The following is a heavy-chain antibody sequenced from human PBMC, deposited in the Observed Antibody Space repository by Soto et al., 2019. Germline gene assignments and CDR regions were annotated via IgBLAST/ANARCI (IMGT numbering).Heavy chain of an antibody. V-gene: IGHV4-39*01. CDR2: IYYSGST. Sequence: QLQLQESGPGLVKPSETLSLTCTVSGGSISSSSYYWGWIRQPPGKGLEWIGSIYYSGSTYYNPSLKSRVTISVDTSKNQFSLKLSSVTAADTAVYYCARAVVPWYFDLWGRGTLVTVSS. D-gene: IGHD2-8*01. CDR3: ARAVVPWYFDL. J-gene: IGHJ2*01. CDR1: GGSISSSSYY.